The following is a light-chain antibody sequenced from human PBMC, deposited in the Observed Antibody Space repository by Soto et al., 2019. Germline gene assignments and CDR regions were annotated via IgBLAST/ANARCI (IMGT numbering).Light chain of an antibody. J-gene: IGKJ1*01. V-gene: IGKV3-15*01. CDR3: HQYKNWPPWT. CDR1: QSVNSN. Sequence: EIVMTQSPATLSVSPGERANLSCRASQSVNSNLAWHQQKPGQAPRLLIYGISTRATGIPSRFSGSGSATEFTLTISSLQSEDFAVYYCHQYKNWPPWTFGQGTKVEIK. CDR2: GIS.